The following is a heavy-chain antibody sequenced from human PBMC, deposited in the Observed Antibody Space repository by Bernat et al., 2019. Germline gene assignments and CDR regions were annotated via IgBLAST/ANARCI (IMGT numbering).Heavy chain of an antibody. V-gene: IGHV2-26*01. CDR3: ARIYERHCSSTSCYLYYYYGMDV. CDR1: GFSLSNARMG. J-gene: IGHJ6*02. CDR2: IFSNDEK. D-gene: IGHD2-2*01. Sequence: QVTLKESGPVLVKPTETLTLTCTVSGFSLSNARMGVSWIRQPPGKALEWLAHIFSNDEKSYSTSLKSRLTISKDTSKSQVVLTMTNMDPVDTATYYCARIYERHCSSTSCYLYYYYGMDVWGQGTTVTVSS.